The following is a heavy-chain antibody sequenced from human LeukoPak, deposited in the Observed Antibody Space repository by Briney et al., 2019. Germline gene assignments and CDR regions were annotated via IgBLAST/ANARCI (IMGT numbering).Heavy chain of an antibody. D-gene: IGHD1-26*01. CDR2: IYYSGST. CDR1: GGSISSYY. J-gene: IGHJ5*02. V-gene: IGHV4-59*01. Sequence: PSETLSLTCTVSGGSISSYYWSWIRQPPGKGLEWIGYIYYSGSTNYNPSLKSRVTISVDTSKNQFSLKLSSVAAADTAVYYCARDEVVGAPWLDPWGQGTLVTVSS. CDR3: ARDEVVGAPWLDP.